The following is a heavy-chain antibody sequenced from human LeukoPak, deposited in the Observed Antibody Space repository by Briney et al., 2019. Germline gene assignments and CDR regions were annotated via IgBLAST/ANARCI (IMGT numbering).Heavy chain of an antibody. CDR3: AKDLGRDGYEIFDY. CDR1: GFAFSSYA. CDR2: ISSSGGST. Sequence: GGALRLSCAASGFAFSSYAMSLVRQAPGKGLEWVSTISSSGGSTYYADSVKGRFTLSRDNSKNTVFLQMNSLRAEDTAVYYCAKDLGRDGYEIFDYWGQGTLVTVSS. V-gene: IGHV3-23*01. D-gene: IGHD5-24*01. J-gene: IGHJ4*02.